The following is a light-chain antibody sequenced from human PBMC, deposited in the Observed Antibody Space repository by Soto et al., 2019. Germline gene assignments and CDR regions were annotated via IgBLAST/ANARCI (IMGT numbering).Light chain of an antibody. V-gene: IGKV3-15*01. CDR3: QHCDYLPI. Sequence: EIVLTQSPATLSVSPGERATLSCRAGKSVGSNLAWYQQKPGQAPRLLIYGASTRATGIPARFRGSGSGTEFTLTISSLQSEDFAVYYCQHCDYLPIFGPGTTVDFK. CDR2: GAS. J-gene: IGKJ3*01. CDR1: KSVGSN.